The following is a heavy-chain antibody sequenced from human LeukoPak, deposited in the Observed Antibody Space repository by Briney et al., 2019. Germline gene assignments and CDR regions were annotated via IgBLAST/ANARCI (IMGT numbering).Heavy chain of an antibody. Sequence: GRSLRLSCAASGFTFTNAWMSWVRQATGRGLEWVGRIKSKGAGETTDYPGSVKGRFIISRDDSKNKVYLQMNSLKSEDTAVYYCIAERGTYYVYWGQGTLVTVSS. D-gene: IGHD1-26*01. J-gene: IGHJ4*02. CDR2: IKSKGAGETT. CDR3: IAERGTYYVY. CDR1: GFTFTNAW. V-gene: IGHV3-15*01.